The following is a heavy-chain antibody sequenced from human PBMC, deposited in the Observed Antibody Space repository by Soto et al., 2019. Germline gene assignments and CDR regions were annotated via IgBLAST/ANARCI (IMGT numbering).Heavy chain of an antibody. V-gene: IGHV6-1*01. CDR1: GDSVSSNSAA. D-gene: IGHD2-2*01. CDR3: ARGWGYFSSTSCYVYYYYAMDD. CDR2: TYYRSKWYN. Sequence: RTLSLTCAIPGDSVSSNSAAWNWIRQSRSRGLEWRGRTYYRSKWYNDYAVSVKRRITINPDASKHQCSLRLNAVTPEDTAVYYCARGWGYFSSTSCYVYYYYAMDDWGQGTTVTVSS. J-gene: IGHJ6*02.